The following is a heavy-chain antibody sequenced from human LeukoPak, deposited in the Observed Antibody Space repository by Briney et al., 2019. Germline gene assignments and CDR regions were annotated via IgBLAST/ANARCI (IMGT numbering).Heavy chain of an antibody. D-gene: IGHD2-21*02. CDR2: ISYDGSNK. V-gene: IGHV3-30*04. Sequence: GGSLRLSCAASGFTFSNYAMNWVRQAPGKGLEWVAVISYDGSNKYYADSVKGRFTISRDNSKNTLYLQMNSLRAEDTAVYYCARAELLSLDYWGQGTLVTVSS. CDR1: GFTFSNYA. J-gene: IGHJ4*02. CDR3: ARAELLSLDY.